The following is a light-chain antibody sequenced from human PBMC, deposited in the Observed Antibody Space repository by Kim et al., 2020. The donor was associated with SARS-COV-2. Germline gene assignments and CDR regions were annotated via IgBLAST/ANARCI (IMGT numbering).Light chain of an antibody. V-gene: IGKV3-11*01. J-gene: IGKJ2*01. CDR2: YAA. Sequence: PGERGAITCRASQSSSSYLAWYQQKHGQAPRILIYYAANSATGVPARFSGSGSGTDLTLTISSLEPEDFAVYYCQQHNNWHPTFGQGTKLEI. CDR3: QQHNNWHPT. CDR1: QSSSSY.